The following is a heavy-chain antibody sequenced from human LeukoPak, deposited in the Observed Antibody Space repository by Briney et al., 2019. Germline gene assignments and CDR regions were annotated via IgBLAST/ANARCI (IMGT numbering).Heavy chain of an antibody. D-gene: IGHD6-13*01. J-gene: IGHJ4*02. V-gene: IGHV3-11*04. CDR2: ISSSGSTI. Sequence: GGSLRLSCAASGFTFSDYYMSWIRQAPGKGLEWVSYISSSGSTIYYADSVKGRFTISRDNAKNSLYLQMNSLRAEDTAVYYCARDLPRIAAAGTTGGFDYWGQGTLVTVA. CDR1: GFTFSDYY. CDR3: ARDLPRIAAAGTTGGFDY.